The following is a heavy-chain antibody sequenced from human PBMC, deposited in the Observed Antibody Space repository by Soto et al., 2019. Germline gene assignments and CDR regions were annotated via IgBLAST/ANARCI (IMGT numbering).Heavy chain of an antibody. CDR2: ISGSGGST. J-gene: IGHJ4*02. V-gene: IGHV3-23*01. Sequence: GGSLRLSCAASGFTFSSYAMSWVRQAPGKGLEWVSAISGSGGSTYYADSVKGRFTISRDNSKNTLYLQMNSLRAEDTAVYYCAKGAYSSGWYEGLCDYWGQGTLVTVSS. CDR1: GFTFSSYA. D-gene: IGHD6-19*01. CDR3: AKGAYSSGWYEGLCDY.